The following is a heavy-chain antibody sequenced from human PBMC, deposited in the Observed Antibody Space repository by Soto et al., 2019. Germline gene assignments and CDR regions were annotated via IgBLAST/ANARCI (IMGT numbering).Heavy chain of an antibody. CDR2: IYPGDSDT. V-gene: IGHV5-51*01. D-gene: IGHD3-22*01. CDR3: AKHKGGYDSSGYYGAGYYYGMDV. CDR1: GYSFTSYW. Sequence: GESLKISCKGSGYSFTSYWIGWGRQMPGKGLEWMGIIYPGDSDTRYSPSFQGQVTISADKSISTAYLQWSSLKASDTATYYCAKHKGGYDSSGYYGAGYYYGMDVWGQGTTVTVSS. J-gene: IGHJ6*02.